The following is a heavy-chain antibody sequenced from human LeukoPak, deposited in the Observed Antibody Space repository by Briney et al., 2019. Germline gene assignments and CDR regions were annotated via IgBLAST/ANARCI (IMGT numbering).Heavy chain of an antibody. CDR3: ARRGEAMDPFDY. D-gene: IGHD5-18*01. V-gene: IGHV5-51*01. CDR1: GYSFTSYW. J-gene: IGHJ4*02. CDR2: IYPGDSDT. Sequence: LKTSCKDSGYSFTSYWIGWVRQMPGKGLEWMGIIYPGDSDTRYSPSFQGQVTISADKSINTAYLQWSSLKASDTAIYYCARRGEAMDPFDYWGQGTLVTVSS.